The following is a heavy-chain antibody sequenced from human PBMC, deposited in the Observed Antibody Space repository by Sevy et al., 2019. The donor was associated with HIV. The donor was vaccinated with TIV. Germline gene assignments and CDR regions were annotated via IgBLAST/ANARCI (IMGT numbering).Heavy chain of an antibody. CDR3: AKEGPGYNYVGSGYYPS. CDR2: ISGSGGST. V-gene: IGHV3-23*01. J-gene: IGHJ4*02. D-gene: IGHD3-22*01. Sequence: GGSLRLSCAASGFTFSSYAMSWVRQAPGKGLEWVSAISGSGGSTYYADSVKGQFTISRDNSKNTVYLQMNSLRAEDTAVYYCAKEGPGYNYVGSGYYPSWGQGTLVTVSS. CDR1: GFTFSSYA.